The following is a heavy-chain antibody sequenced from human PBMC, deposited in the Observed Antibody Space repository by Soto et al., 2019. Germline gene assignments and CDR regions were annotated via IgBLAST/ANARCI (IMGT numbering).Heavy chain of an antibody. J-gene: IGHJ6*02. CDR1: GGSISSSNW. D-gene: IGHD3-3*01. Sequence: PSETLSLTCAVSGGSISSSNWWCWVRQPPGKGLEWIGEVYHSGSTNYNPSLKSRVTISVDKSKNQFSLKLSSVTAADTAVYYCARDRSRYDFWSGYPFDDYYYGMDVWGQGTTVT. V-gene: IGHV4-4*02. CDR3: ARDRSRYDFWSGYPFDDYYYGMDV. CDR2: VYHSGST.